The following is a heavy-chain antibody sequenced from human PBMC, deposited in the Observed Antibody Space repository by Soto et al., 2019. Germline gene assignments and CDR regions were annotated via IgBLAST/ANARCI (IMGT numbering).Heavy chain of an antibody. CDR2: IWYDGSNK. Sequence: GGSLRLSCAASGFTFSSYGMHWVRQAPGKGLEWVAVIWYDGSNKYYADSVKGRFTISRDNSKNTLYLQMNSLRAEDTAVYYCANLMSGWYYFDYWGQGTLVTVSS. J-gene: IGHJ4*02. CDR3: ANLMSGWYYFDY. D-gene: IGHD6-19*01. CDR1: GFTFSSYG. V-gene: IGHV3-30*02.